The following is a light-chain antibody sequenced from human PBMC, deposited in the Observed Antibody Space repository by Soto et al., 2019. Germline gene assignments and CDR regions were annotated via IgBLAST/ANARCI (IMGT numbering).Light chain of an antibody. CDR3: QKYDSAPFT. J-gene: IGKJ3*01. CDR2: AAS. Sequence: DIQMTQSPSSLSASVGDRLTITCRASQGISNFLVWYQQKPGKVPKVLIYAASTLQSGVLSRFSGSGSGTDFTLTISSLQPEDVATYYCQKYDSAPFTFGPGTKVDIK. CDR1: QGISNF. V-gene: IGKV1-27*01.